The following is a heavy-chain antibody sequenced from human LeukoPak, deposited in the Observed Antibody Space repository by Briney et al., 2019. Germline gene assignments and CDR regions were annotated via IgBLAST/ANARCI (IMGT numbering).Heavy chain of an antibody. Sequence: SETLSLSCTVSGDSISSGYYWGWIRQPPGKGLEWIGSIYHSGSTYYNPSLNSRVTISVDTSKNQFSLKLSSVTAADTAVYYCARLGQHYSSGWYRLYYYYYMDVWGKGTTVTVSS. V-gene: IGHV4-38-2*02. D-gene: IGHD6-19*01. CDR1: GDSISSGYY. CDR2: IYHSGST. J-gene: IGHJ6*03. CDR3: ARLGQHYSSGWYRLYYYYYMDV.